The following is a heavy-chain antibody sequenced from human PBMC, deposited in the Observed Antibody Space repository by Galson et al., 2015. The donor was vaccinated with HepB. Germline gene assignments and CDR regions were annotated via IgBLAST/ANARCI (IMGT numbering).Heavy chain of an antibody. J-gene: IGHJ4*02. V-gene: IGHV3-30*03. CDR2: ISYDGSNK. D-gene: IGHD2-2*02. Sequence: SLRLSCAASGFTFSSYGMHWVRQAPGKGLEWVAVISYDGSNKYYSDSVKGRSTISRDNSKTTLYLQMDSLRAEDAAVYYCTRGGEGLCSTTTCYTGFAYWGQGTLVTVSS. CDR3: TRGGEGLCSTTTCYTGFAY. CDR1: GFTFSSYG.